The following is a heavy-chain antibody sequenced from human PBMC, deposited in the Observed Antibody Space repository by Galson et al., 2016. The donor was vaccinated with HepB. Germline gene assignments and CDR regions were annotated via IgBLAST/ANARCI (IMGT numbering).Heavy chain of an antibody. Sequence: SETLSLTCTISGDSISSYYWTWIRQPPGKGLEWIGYIYYSGITNYNPSLKSRVTISVDRSKNQFSLKLGSVTAADTAVYYCARGWELPAPRTDTFDIWGQGTKVTVSS. CDR3: ARGWELPAPRTDTFDI. D-gene: IGHD2-2*01. V-gene: IGHV4-59*01. CDR1: GDSISSYY. CDR2: IYYSGIT. J-gene: IGHJ3*02.